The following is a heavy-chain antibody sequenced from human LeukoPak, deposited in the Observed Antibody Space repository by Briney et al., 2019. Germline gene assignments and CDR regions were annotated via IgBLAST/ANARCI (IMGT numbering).Heavy chain of an antibody. CDR2: TYYSGST. CDR1: GGSISSSSYY. Sequence: SQTLSLTCTVSGGSISSSSYYWGWIRQPPGKGLEWMGRTYYSGSTYYNPSLKRRVTISVDTSKNQFSLKLSSVTAADTAVYYCARGPLTYIVVVPAATRGGYYFDYWGQGTLVTVSS. J-gene: IGHJ4*02. V-gene: IGHV4-39*07. D-gene: IGHD2-2*01. CDR3: ARGPLTYIVVVPAATRGGYYFDY.